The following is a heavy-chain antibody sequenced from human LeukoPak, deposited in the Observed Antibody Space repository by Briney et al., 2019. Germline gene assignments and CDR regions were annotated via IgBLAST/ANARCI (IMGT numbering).Heavy chain of an antibody. J-gene: IGHJ3*02. V-gene: IGHV3-23*01. CDR1: GFTFSNYA. D-gene: IGHD4/OR15-4a*01. CDR2: FSVGGNT. Sequence: GGSLRLSCAASGFTFSNYAMGWVRQAPGKGLQWVSSFSVGGNTYYTDSVKGRFTISRDFPRNTIYLQMNSLRAEDTAMYYCAREVPSDALDIWGQGTMVTVSS. CDR3: AREVPSDALDI.